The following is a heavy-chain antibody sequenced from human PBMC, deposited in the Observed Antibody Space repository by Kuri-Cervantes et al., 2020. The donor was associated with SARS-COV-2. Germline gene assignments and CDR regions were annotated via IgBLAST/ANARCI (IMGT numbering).Heavy chain of an antibody. V-gene: IGHV1-2*02. Sequence: ASVKVSCKASGNTFTGYYIHWVRQAPGQGLEWMGWINLNTDGTHYAQNFQGRVTMTRDTSISTAYMELTRLRSDDTAVYYCARVLMLGPIADYWGQGTLVTVS. CDR2: INLNTDGT. J-gene: IGHJ4*02. CDR3: ARVLMLGPIADY. CDR1: GNTFTGYY. D-gene: IGHD2-8*01.